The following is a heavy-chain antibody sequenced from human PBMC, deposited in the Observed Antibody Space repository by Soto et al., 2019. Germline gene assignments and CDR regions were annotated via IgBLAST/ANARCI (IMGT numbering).Heavy chain of an antibody. V-gene: IGHV1-18*01. J-gene: IGHJ3*02. D-gene: IGHD3-3*01. CDR2: ISAYNGNT. CDR3: ARDFWVLRFLGWGPGAFYI. Sequence: QVQLVQSGAEVKKPGASVKVSCKASGYTFTSYGISWVRQAPGQGLAWMGWISAYNGNTNYAQKLQGRVTMTTDTSTSTADMELRSLRSDDTAVYYCARDFWVLRFLGWGPGAFYIWGQGTMVTVSS. CDR1: GYTFTSYG.